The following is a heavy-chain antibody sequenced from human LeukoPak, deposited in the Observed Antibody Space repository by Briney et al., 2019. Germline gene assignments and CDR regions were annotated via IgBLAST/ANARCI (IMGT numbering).Heavy chain of an antibody. CDR1: GGSISSYY. J-gene: IGHJ6*02. CDR2: IYHSGST. V-gene: IGHV4-59*12. Sequence: PSETLSLTCTVSGGSISSYYWSWIRQPPGKGLEWIGYIYHSGSTYYNPSLKSRVTISVDRSKNQFSLKLSSVTAADMAVYYCARGMVTGYYYGMDVWGQGTTVTVSS. CDR3: ARGMVTGYYYGMDV. D-gene: IGHD2-21*02.